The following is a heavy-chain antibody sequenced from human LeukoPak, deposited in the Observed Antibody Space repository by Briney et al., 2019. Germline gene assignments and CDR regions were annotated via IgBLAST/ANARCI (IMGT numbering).Heavy chain of an antibody. CDR1: GFTFSSYN. Sequence: PGGSLRLSCAASGFTFSSYNMNWVRQAPGQGLEWVSSISSSSTYIYYADSVKGRFTISRDNAKNSLFLQMNSLGAEDTAVYYCPRDAGYCSGGSCYGDDYWGQGTLVTVSS. D-gene: IGHD2-15*01. V-gene: IGHV3-21*01. CDR3: PRDAGYCSGGSCYGDDY. J-gene: IGHJ4*02. CDR2: ISSSSTYI.